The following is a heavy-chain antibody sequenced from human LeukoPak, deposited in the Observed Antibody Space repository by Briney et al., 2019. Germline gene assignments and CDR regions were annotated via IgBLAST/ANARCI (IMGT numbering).Heavy chain of an antibody. CDR3: ARGGIQVSGIDEFDY. CDR2: IGIRGDT. V-gene: IGHV3-13*01. J-gene: IGHJ4*02. Sequence: GGSLRLSCAASGFTFIDYDMHWVRQVIGKGLEWVSAIGIRGDTHYSGSVKGRFTISRENAESYLYLQMNSLRAEDTAVYYCARGGIQVSGIDEFDYWGQGALVTVSS. CDR1: GFTFIDYD. D-gene: IGHD6-19*01.